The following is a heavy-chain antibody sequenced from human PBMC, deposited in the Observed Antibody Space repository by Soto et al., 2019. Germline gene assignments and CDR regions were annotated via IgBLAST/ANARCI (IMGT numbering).Heavy chain of an antibody. J-gene: IGHJ4*02. D-gene: IGHD5-12*01. Sequence: EVQLVESGGGLVQPGGSLRLSCAASGFTVSSNYMSWVRQAPGKGLEWVSVIYSGGSTYYADSVKGRFTISRDNSKNTLYLQMNSLRAEDTAVYYCARDRRGYSGYGGVFGYWCQGTLVTFSS. V-gene: IGHV3-66*01. CDR2: IYSGGST. CDR3: ARDRRGYSGYGGVFGY. CDR1: GFTVSSNY.